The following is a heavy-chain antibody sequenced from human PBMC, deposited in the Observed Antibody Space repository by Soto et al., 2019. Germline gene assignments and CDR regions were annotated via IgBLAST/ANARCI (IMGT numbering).Heavy chain of an antibody. CDR2: INAGNGNT. D-gene: IGHD3-3*01. J-gene: IGHJ6*02. CDR1: GYTFTSYA. Sequence: QVQLVQSGAEVKKPGASVKVSCKASGYTFTSYAMHWVRQAPGQRLEWMGWINAGNGNTKYSQKFQGRVTITRDTSASTAYMELSSLRSEDTAVYYCARDTIFGVVMAYGMDVWGQGPTVTVSS. CDR3: ARDTIFGVVMAYGMDV. V-gene: IGHV1-3*01.